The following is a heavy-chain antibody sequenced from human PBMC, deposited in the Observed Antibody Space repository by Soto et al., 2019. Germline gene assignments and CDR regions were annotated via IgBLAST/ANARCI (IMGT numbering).Heavy chain of an antibody. Sequence: SETLSLTCAVYGGSFSGYYWSWIRQPPGKGLEWIGEINHSGSTNYNPSLKSRVTISVDTSKNQFSLKLSSVTAADTAVYYCARERRYSGSYVDYWGQGTLVRVSS. CDR3: ARERRYSGSYVDY. D-gene: IGHD1-26*01. CDR2: INHSGST. J-gene: IGHJ4*02. CDR1: GGSFSGYY. V-gene: IGHV4-34*01.